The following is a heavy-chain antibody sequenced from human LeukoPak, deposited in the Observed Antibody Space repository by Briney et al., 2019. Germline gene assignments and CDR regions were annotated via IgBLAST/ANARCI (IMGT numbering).Heavy chain of an antibody. CDR1: GGSFSGYY. V-gene: IGHV4-34*01. D-gene: IGHD3-3*01. Sequence: SETLSLTCAVYGGSFSGYYWSWIRQPPGKGLEWIGEINHSGSTNYNPSLKSRVTISVDTSKNRFSLKLSSVTAADTAVYYCARPSRITIFGVVGSQDVWGKGTTVTVSS. CDR3: ARPSRITIFGVVGSQDV. CDR2: INHSGST. J-gene: IGHJ6*04.